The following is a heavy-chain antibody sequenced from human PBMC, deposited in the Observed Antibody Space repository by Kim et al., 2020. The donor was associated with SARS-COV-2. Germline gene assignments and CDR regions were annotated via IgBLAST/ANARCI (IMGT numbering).Heavy chain of an antibody. CDR1: GFTFSDSA. CDR2: ISSKANGYAT. CDR3: TRVPGTPLAFWDAFDI. V-gene: IGHV3-73*01. D-gene: IGHD1-1*01. Sequence: GGSLRLSCGASGFTFSDSAMHWVRQASGKGLEWVGRISSKANGYATAYIESVRGRFTISRDDSRNTAYLQMNSLKTEDTAVYYCTRVPGTPLAFWDAFDIWGQGTMVTVSS. J-gene: IGHJ3*02.